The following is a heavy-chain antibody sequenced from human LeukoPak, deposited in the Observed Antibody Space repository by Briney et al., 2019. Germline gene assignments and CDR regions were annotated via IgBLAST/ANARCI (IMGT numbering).Heavy chain of an antibody. D-gene: IGHD3-22*01. J-gene: IGHJ4*02. V-gene: IGHV1-18*01. Sequence: ASVKVSCKASGGTFSSYAISWVRQAPGQGLEWMGWISAYNGSTNYAQKLQGRVTMTTDTSTSTAYMELRSLRSDDTAVYYCARFGSSGYYSPYWGQGTLVTVSS. CDR2: ISAYNGST. CDR1: GGTFSSYA. CDR3: ARFGSSGYYSPY.